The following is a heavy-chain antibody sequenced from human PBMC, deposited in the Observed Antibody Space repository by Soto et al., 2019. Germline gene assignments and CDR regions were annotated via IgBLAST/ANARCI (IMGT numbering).Heavy chain of an antibody. CDR2: IDNAGTDS. CDR1: GFTLSGRS. D-gene: IGHD3-10*01. CDR3: ARGWFGPDV. Sequence: EVQLVESGGGLVQPGGSLRLSCAASGFTLSGRSMHWVRQAPGKGLVWVSGIDNAGTDSTYADSVKGRFTISRDNAKNMLYLHMNSLRVEDRAGYYCARGWFGPDVWGKGTTVTVSS. V-gene: IGHV3-74*01. J-gene: IGHJ6*04.